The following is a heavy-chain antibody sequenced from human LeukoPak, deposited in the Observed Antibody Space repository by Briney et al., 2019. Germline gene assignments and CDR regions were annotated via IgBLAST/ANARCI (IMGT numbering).Heavy chain of an antibody. Sequence: GESLKISCKGSGYSFTSYWIGWVRQMPGKGLEWMVIIYPGDSDTRYSPSFQGQVTISADKSISTAYLQWSSLKASDTSMYYCARSITMVRGVINPNYYYYGMDVSGPGNTVTVSS. CDR2: IYPGDSDT. D-gene: IGHD3-10*01. J-gene: IGHJ6*02. V-gene: IGHV5-51*01. CDR1: GYSFTSYW. CDR3: ARSITMVRGVINPNYYYYGMDV.